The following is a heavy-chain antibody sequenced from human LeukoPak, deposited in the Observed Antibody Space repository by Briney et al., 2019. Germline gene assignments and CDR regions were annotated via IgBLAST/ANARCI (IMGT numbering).Heavy chain of an antibody. CDR1: GFTFSSYD. Sequence: PGGSLRLSCAASGFTFSSYDMHWVRQATGKGLEWVSAIGTAGDTYYPGSVKGRFTISRENAKNSLYLQMNSLRAEDTAVYYCARGGWLGKPQRVDYWGQGTLITVSS. CDR2: IGTAGDT. D-gene: IGHD6-19*01. CDR3: ARGGWLGKPQRVDY. J-gene: IGHJ4*02. V-gene: IGHV3-13*01.